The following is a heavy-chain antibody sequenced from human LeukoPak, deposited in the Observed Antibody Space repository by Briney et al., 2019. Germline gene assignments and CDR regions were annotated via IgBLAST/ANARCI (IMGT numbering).Heavy chain of an antibody. CDR2: IYYSGST. CDR1: GGSISSYY. D-gene: IGHD2-8*01. J-gene: IGHJ4*02. V-gene: IGHV4-59*01. CDR3: AKDDRYCTNGVCYYFGLDY. Sequence: SETLSLTCTVSGGSISSYYWSWIRQPPGKGLEWIGYIYYSGSTNYNPSLKSRVTISVDTSKNQFSLKLSSVTAADTAVYYCAKDDRYCTNGVCYYFGLDYWGQGTLVTVSS.